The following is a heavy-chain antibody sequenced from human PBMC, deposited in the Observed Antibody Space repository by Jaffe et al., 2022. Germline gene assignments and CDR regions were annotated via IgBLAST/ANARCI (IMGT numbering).Heavy chain of an antibody. CDR1: GFTFSSYG. V-gene: IGHV3-30*02. CDR3: AKDLRHYYYGSGTYFDY. Sequence: QVQLVESGGGVVQPGGSLRLSCAASGFTFSSYGMHWVRQAPGKGLEWVAFIRYDGSNKYYADSVKGRFTISRDNSKNTLYLQMNSLRAEDTAVYYCAKDLRHYYYGSGTYFDYWGQGTLVTVSS. J-gene: IGHJ4*02. CDR2: IRYDGSNK. D-gene: IGHD3-10*01.